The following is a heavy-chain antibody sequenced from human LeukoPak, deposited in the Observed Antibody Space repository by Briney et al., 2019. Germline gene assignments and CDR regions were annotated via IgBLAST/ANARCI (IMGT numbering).Heavy chain of an antibody. D-gene: IGHD2-2*01. J-gene: IGHJ5*01. CDR3: AKDRHAPGRYCSSTSCFPFDS. V-gene: IGHV3-48*01. CDR2: ISESSTSI. Sequence: GGSLRLSCAASGFTFSSYSMNWVRQAPGKGLEWVSYISESSTSIYYADSVKGRFTISRDNAKNSLYLQMNSLRAEDTAVYYCAKDRHAPGRYCSSTSCFPFDSWGQGTLVTVSS. CDR1: GFTFSSYS.